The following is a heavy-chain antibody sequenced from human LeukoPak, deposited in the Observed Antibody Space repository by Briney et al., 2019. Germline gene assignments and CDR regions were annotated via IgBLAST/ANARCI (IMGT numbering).Heavy chain of an antibody. D-gene: IGHD3-22*01. CDR1: GYTSTSYY. CDR2: INPNSGGT. J-gene: IGHJ4*02. V-gene: IGHV1-2*02. Sequence: ASVKVSCKASGYTSTSYYMHWVRQAPGQGLEWMGWINPNSGGTNYAQKFQGRVTMTRDTSISTAYMELSTLRSDDTAVAYCAREPRLDYYASSGYLPGVYWGQGTLVTVSS. CDR3: AREPRLDYYASSGYLPGVY.